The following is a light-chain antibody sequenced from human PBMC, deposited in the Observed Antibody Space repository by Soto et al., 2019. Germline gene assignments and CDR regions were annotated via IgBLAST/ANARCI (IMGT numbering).Light chain of an antibody. CDR2: GAS. V-gene: IGKV3-15*01. CDR1: QSVRSN. J-gene: IGKJ4*01. CDR3: QHYNNWPLT. Sequence: EIVMTQSPATLSVSPGDRVTLSCRASQSVRSNSAWYQQKPGQAPRLLFYGASTRAAGIPARFSGSGDGSEFTLTISILQSEYFAVYYCQHYNNWPLTFGGGTKVDIK.